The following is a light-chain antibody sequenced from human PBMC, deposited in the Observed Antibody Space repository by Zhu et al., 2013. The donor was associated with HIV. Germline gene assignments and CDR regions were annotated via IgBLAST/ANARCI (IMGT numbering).Light chain of an antibody. CDR1: QSILYSADNQNY. V-gene: IGKV4-1*01. J-gene: IGKJ4*01. CDR2: WAS. Sequence: DIVMTQSPDSQAVSLGERATINCKSSQSILYSADNQNYLAWYQQKPGQPPKLLIYWASTREFGVPDRFSGSGSGTDFTLTISSLQAEDVAVYYCQQYYTTPLTFGGGTKVEIK. CDR3: QQYYTTPLT.